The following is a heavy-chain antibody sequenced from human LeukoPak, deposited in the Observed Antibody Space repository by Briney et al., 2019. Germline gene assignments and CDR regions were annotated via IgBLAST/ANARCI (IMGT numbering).Heavy chain of an antibody. CDR3: ASYRRSGVTPDY. D-gene: IGHD3-3*01. Sequence: ASVKVSCKASGYTFTSYAMHWVRQAPGQRLEWMGWINAGNGNTKYSQKFQGRVTITRDTSASTAYKELSSLRAEDTAVYYCASYRRSGVTPDYWGQGTLVTVSP. CDR2: INAGNGNT. CDR1: GYTFTSYA. V-gene: IGHV1-3*01. J-gene: IGHJ4*02.